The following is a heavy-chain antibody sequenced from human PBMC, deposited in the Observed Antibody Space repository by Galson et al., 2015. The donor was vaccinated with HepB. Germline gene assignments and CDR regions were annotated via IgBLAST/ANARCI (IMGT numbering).Heavy chain of an antibody. CDR2: ITPFNGNT. V-gene: IGHV1-45*02. Sequence: SVKVSCKASGYTFTYRYLHWVRQAPGQALEWMGWITPFNGNTNYAQKFQDRVTITRDRSMSTAYMELSSLRSEDTAMYYCATNNWGTNWYYFDYWGQETLVTVSS. J-gene: IGHJ4*02. CDR3: ATNNWGTNWYYFDY. CDR1: GYTFTYRY. D-gene: IGHD1-1*01.